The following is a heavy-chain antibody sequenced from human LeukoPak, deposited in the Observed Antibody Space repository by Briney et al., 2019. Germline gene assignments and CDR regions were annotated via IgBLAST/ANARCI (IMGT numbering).Heavy chain of an antibody. CDR2: ISSSSSYI. CDR1: GFTFSSYS. J-gene: IGHJ4*02. Sequence: GGSLRLSCAASGFTFSSYSMNWVRQAPGKGLEWVSSISSSSSYIYYAGSVKGRFTISRDNAKNSLYLQMNSLRAEDTAVYYCAREEVKGYCSGGSCYSTSGGLYYFDYWGQGTLVTVSS. V-gene: IGHV3-21*01. CDR3: AREEVKGYCSGGSCYSTSGGLYYFDY. D-gene: IGHD2-15*01.